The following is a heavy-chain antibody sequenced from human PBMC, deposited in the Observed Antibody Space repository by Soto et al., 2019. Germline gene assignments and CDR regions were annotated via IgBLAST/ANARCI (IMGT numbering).Heavy chain of an antibody. Sequence: ASVKVSCKASGYTFTSYYMHWVRQAPGQGLEWMGIINPSGGSTSYAQKFQGRVTMTRDTSTSTVYMELSSLRSEDTAVYYCASGVVPAAMGTVRYYYYGMDVWGQGTTVTVSS. CDR2: INPSGGST. V-gene: IGHV1-46*01. CDR3: ASGVVPAAMGTVRYYYYGMDV. J-gene: IGHJ6*02. D-gene: IGHD2-2*01. CDR1: GYTFTSYY.